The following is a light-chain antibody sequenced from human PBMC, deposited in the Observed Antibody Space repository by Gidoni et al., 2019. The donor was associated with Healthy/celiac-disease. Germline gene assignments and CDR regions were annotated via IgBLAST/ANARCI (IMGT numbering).Light chain of an antibody. CDR2: GAA. Sequence: VFTQSPGTLSLSPGERATLSCRASQSVSSSYLAWYQQKPGQAPRLLIYGAASRATGIPDRFSGSGSGTDVTLTISRLEPEDVAVYYCQQYGSSPPITFGQGTRLEIK. CDR1: QSVSSSY. J-gene: IGKJ5*01. CDR3: QQYGSSPPIT. V-gene: IGKV3-20*01.